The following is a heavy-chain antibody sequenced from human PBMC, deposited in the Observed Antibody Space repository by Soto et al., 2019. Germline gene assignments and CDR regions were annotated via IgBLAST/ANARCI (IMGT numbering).Heavy chain of an antibody. CDR2: ISAYNGNT. D-gene: IGHD6-19*01. CDR1: GYTFTNYG. J-gene: IGHJ4*02. V-gene: IGHV1-18*01. CDR3: ARGSERHSSGWKNPFDY. Sequence: QVQLVQSGAEVKKPGASVKVSCKASGYTFTNYGISWVRQAPGQGLEWMGWISAYNGNTNYAQKLQGRVTMTTDTYTSTAYMELRSRRSDDTAVYYCARGSERHSSGWKNPFDYWGQGTLVTVSS.